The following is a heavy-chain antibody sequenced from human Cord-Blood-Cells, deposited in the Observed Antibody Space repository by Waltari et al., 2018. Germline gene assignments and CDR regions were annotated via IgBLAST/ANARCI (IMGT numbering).Heavy chain of an antibody. Sequence: EVQLLESGGGLVQPGGSLRLSCAASGFTFSSYAMSWVRQAPGKGLEWVSAISGSGGSTYYADSVKGRLTISRDNSENTLYLQMNSLRAEDTAVYYCAKDRGSSTSCFDYWGQGTLVTVSS. CDR2: ISGSGGST. CDR3: AKDRGSSTSCFDY. J-gene: IGHJ4*02. D-gene: IGHD2-2*01. V-gene: IGHV3-23*01. CDR1: GFTFSSYA.